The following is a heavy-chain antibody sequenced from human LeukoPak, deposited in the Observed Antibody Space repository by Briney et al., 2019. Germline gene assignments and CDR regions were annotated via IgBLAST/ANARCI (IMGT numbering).Heavy chain of an antibody. D-gene: IGHD3-10*01. CDR1: GFTFSSYG. J-gene: IGHJ4*02. CDR3: AKATGSGSYPFNH. Sequence: GRSLRLSCAASGFTFSSYGMHWVRQAPGKGLEWVAVIWYDGSNKYYADSVKGRFTISRDNSKNTLYLQMNSLRVEDTAVYYCAKATGSGSYPFNHWGQGTLVTVSS. V-gene: IGHV3-33*06. CDR2: IWYDGSNK.